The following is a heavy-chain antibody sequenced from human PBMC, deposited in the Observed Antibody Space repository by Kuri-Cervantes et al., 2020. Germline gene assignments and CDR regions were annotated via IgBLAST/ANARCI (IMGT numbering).Heavy chain of an antibody. CDR3: ARNWGAVRYFDWYRVSPYYYYYGMDV. Sequence: LSLTCAASGFTFSSYGMHWVRQAPGKGLEWVAVISYDGANKYYADSVKGRFTISRDNSKNTLSLQADSLRGDDTAVYYCARNWGAVRYFDWYRVSPYYYYYGMDVWGQGTTVTVSS. V-gene: IGHV3-30*03. CDR2: ISYDGANK. J-gene: IGHJ6*02. CDR1: GFTFSSYG. D-gene: IGHD3-9*01.